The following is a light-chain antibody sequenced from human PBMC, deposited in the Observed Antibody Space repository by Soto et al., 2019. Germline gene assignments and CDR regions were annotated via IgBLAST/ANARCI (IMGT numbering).Light chain of an antibody. V-gene: IGKV1-39*01. CDR3: QQYNGYPYT. J-gene: IGKJ2*01. CDR1: QSISNY. Sequence: DIQMTQSPSSLSASVGDRVTITCRTSQSISNYLNWYQQKPGKAPNLLISVASSLQSGVPSRFSGSGSGTDFTLTVTSLQPEDFATYYCQQYNGYPYTFGQGTKLEIK. CDR2: VAS.